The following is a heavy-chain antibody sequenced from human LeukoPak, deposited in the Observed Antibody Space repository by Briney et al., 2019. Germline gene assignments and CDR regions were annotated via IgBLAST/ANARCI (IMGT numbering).Heavy chain of an antibody. CDR1: DGSMTNYY. CDR2: MRTSGNN. V-gene: IGHV4-4*07. D-gene: IGHD2-15*01. Sequence: PSETLSLTCTVSDGSMTNYYWSWLRQPAGKGLEWIGRMRTSGNNNYNPSLASRVTMSVDTSKNQFSLKLSSVTAADTAVYYCAREDIEGRGDWGQGTLVTVSS. CDR3: AREDIEGRGD. J-gene: IGHJ4*02.